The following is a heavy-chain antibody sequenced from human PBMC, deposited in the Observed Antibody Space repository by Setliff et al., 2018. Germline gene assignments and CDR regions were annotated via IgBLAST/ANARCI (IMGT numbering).Heavy chain of an antibody. V-gene: IGHV4-34*01. CDR1: GGSFSGYY. CDR2: INHSGST. D-gene: IGHD3-3*01. Sequence: PSETLSLTCAVYGGSFSGYYWSWIRQPPGKGLEWIGEINHSGSTNYNPSLKSRVTISVDTSKNQFSLKLSSVTAADTAVHYCARSPITIFGVVLHPLDYWGQGTLVTVS. J-gene: IGHJ4*02. CDR3: ARSPITIFGVVLHPLDY.